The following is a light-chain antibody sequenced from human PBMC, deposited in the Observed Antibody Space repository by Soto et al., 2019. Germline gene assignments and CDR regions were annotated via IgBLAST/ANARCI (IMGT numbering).Light chain of an antibody. Sequence: QSALTQPASVSGSPGQSITISCTGTSSDVGGYNYVSWYQQHPGKAPKLMIYDVSNRPSGVSNRFSGSKSGNTASLTISGLQADYEADYYCSSYTTSSTYYVFGTGTKLTVL. J-gene: IGLJ1*01. CDR1: SSDVGGYNY. CDR2: DVS. CDR3: SSYTTSSTYYV. V-gene: IGLV2-14*01.